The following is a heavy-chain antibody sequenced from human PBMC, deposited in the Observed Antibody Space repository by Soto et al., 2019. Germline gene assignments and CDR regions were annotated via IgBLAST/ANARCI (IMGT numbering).Heavy chain of an antibody. D-gene: IGHD2-2*01. CDR1: GFTFSSYE. CDR3: ARPMPRMRYYCGLGV. V-gene: IGHV3-48*03. CDR2: ISTGGTTI. J-gene: IGHJ6*02. Sequence: WGSLRLSCADSGFTFSSYEMNWVRQAPGKGLEWVSYISTGGTTIYYSDSVKGRFTISRDDAKNSLYLQMNSMRVEDTAVYYCARPMPRMRYYCGLGVWGQGTTVTVSS.